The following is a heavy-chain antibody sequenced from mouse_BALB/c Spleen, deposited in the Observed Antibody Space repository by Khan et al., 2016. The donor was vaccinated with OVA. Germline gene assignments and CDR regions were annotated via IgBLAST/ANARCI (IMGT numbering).Heavy chain of an antibody. J-gene: IGHJ2*01. V-gene: IGHV1-74*01. CDR1: GYSFTSYW. CDR2: IHPYDNET. CDR3: ARSHYAVYAYYFDY. Sequence: QVQLKESGAELVRPGASVKLSCKASGYSFTSYWMNWVKQRPGQGLEWIGMIHPYDNETRLNQKFKDKATLTVDKSSSTAYMQLSSPTSEDSAVXYCARSHYAVYAYYFDYWGQGTTLTVSS. D-gene: IGHD1-1*02.